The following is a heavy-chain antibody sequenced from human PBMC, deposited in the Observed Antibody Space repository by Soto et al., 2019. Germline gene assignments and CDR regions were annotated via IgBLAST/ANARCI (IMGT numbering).Heavy chain of an antibody. V-gene: IGHV3-21*01. CDR1: GFTFSRYS. D-gene: IGHD3-22*01. J-gene: IGHJ4*02. CDR2: ISSSSSYI. CDR3: AGLTSYDSSGDYCY. Sequence: EVQLVESGGGLVKPGGSLRLSCAASGFTFSRYSMNWVRQAPGKGLEWVSSISSSSSYIYYADSVKGRFTISRDSARNSLYLQMNSLRAEDTAVYYCAGLTSYDSSGDYCYWGQGTLVTVSS.